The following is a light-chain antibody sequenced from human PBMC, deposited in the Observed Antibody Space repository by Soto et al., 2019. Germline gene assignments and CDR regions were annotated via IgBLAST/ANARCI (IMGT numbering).Light chain of an antibody. CDR1: QSISSS. Sequence: IHMTQSPSERSAPACNTVNSVCRASQSISSSLNWYQQTPGKAPQLLIYAASSLHSGVPSRFSGSGSGTDFTLTISSLQPEDFATYYCQQNYSTPRTFGQGTKVDIK. V-gene: IGKV1-39*01. CDR3: QQNYSTPRT. J-gene: IGKJ1*01. CDR2: AAS.